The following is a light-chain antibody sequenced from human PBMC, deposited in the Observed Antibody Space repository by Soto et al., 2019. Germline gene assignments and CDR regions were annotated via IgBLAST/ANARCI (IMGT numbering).Light chain of an antibody. CDR3: QAWDNSAVV. Sequence: SYELTQPPSVSVSPGQTASITCSGDKLGDKFACWFQKRPGQSPVLVIYHDSSRPSGIPGRFSGSSSGNTATLTISGTQAIDEADYYCQAWDNSAVVFGGGTKVTVL. V-gene: IGLV3-1*01. J-gene: IGLJ2*01. CDR2: HDS. CDR1: KLGDKF.